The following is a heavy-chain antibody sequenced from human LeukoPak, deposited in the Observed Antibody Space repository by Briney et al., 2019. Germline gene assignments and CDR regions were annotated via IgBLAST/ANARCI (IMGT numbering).Heavy chain of an antibody. CDR1: GFIFTDYA. Sequence: GGSLRLSCAASGFIFTDYAMHWVRQAPGKGLEWVALVSYDGRNENYADSVKGRFTISRDNVDNVVYLEMNGLRAEDTATYYCARVAVSGPTGWFDSWGQGTLVIVSS. D-gene: IGHD2-8*02. V-gene: IGHV3-30*04. CDR2: VSYDGRNE. CDR3: ARVAVSGPTGWFDS. J-gene: IGHJ5*01.